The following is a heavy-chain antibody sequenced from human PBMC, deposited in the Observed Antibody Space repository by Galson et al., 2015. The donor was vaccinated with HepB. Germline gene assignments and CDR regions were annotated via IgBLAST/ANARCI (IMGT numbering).Heavy chain of an antibody. CDR3: ARGGCTNGVCTMYYYYGMDV. V-gene: IGHV3-30*04. D-gene: IGHD2-8*01. CDR2: ISYDGSNK. Sequence: SLRLSCAASGFTFSSYAMHWVRQAPGKGLEWVAVISYDGSNKYYADSVKGRFTISRDNSKNTLYLQMNSLRAEDTAVYYCARGGCTNGVCTMYYYYGMDVWGQGTTVTVSS. J-gene: IGHJ6*02. CDR1: GFTFSSYA.